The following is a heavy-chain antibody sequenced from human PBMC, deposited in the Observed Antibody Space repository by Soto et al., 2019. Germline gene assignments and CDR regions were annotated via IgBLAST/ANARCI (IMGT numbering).Heavy chain of an antibody. CDR3: ARDHGPIDYGGNNDAFDI. CDR2: IIPIFGTA. Sequence: QVQLVQSGAEVKKPGSSVKVSCKASGGTFSSYAISWVRQAPGQGLEWMGGIIPIFGTANYAQKFQGRVTITADKSTSTAYMELSSLRSEDTAVYYCARDHGPIDYGGNNDAFDIWGQGTMVTVSS. J-gene: IGHJ3*02. D-gene: IGHD4-17*01. CDR1: GGTFSSYA. V-gene: IGHV1-69*06.